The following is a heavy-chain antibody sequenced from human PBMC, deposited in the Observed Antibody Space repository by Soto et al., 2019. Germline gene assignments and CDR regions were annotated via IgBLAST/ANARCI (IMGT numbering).Heavy chain of an antibody. CDR3: AKKDCTGGSCYRPFDS. Sequence: GGALGLPGPAPGFTFTGFALGWVRQPRGKGLEWVSSISASGGSTYYTDSVKGRFTISRDNSKNTLYLQMNSLRAEDTAVYYCAKKDCTGGSCYRPFDSWGQGTLVTVSS. D-gene: IGHD2-15*01. CDR2: ISASGGST. V-gene: IGHV3-23*01. J-gene: IGHJ4*02. CDR1: GFTFTGFA.